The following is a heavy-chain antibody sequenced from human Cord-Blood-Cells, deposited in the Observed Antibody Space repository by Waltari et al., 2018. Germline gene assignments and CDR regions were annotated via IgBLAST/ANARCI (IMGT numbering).Heavy chain of an antibody. V-gene: IGHV4-4*02. J-gene: IGHJ3*02. Sequence: QVQLQESGPGLVKPSGTLSLTCAVSGGSISSSNWWSWVRQPPWKGLEWIGEIYHSGSTNYNPSLKSRVTISVDKSKNQFSLKLSSVTAADTAVYYCASLVDYYDSSGYSDAFDIWDQGTMVTVSS. D-gene: IGHD3-22*01. CDR2: IYHSGST. CDR1: GGSISSSNW. CDR3: ASLVDYYDSSGYSDAFDI.